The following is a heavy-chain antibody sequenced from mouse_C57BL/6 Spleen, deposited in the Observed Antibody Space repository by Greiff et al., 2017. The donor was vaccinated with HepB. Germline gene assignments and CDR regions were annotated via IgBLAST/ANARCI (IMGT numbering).Heavy chain of an antibody. CDR1: GFSLSTSGMG. J-gene: IGHJ1*03. Sequence: QVTLKESGPGILQSSQTLSLTCSFSGFSLSTSGMGVSWIRQPSGKGLEWLAHIYWDDDKRYNPSLKSRLTISKDTSRNQVFLKITSVDTADTATYYCARRRAVVAKDWYFDVWGTGTTVTVSS. CDR2: IYWDDDK. CDR3: ARRRAVVAKDWYFDV. D-gene: IGHD1-1*01. V-gene: IGHV8-12*01.